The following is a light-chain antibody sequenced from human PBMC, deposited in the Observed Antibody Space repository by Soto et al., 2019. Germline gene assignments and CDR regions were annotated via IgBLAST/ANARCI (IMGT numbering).Light chain of an antibody. Sequence: QSVLTQPPSVSGAPGQRVTISCTGSSSNIGAGYEVHWYQQLPGTAPKLLMYGNGNRPSGVPDRFSGSKSGTSASLAITGLQAEDEADYYCQSYDSSLSGSEVFGTGTKLTVL. CDR2: GNG. V-gene: IGLV1-40*01. CDR1: SSNIGAGYE. J-gene: IGLJ1*01. CDR3: QSYDSSLSGSEV.